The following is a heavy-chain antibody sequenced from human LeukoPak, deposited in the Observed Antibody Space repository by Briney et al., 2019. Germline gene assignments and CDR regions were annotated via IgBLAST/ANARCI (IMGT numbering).Heavy chain of an antibody. CDR1: GGSISSNNW. Sequence: SETLSLTCAVSGGSISSNNWWSWVRPPPGKGLEWIGEIYHSGTTHYNPSLKSRVTISVDKSKNQFYLKLRSVTAADTAVYYCSRSPSTILGVVISRFDCWGQGTLVTVSS. J-gene: IGHJ4*02. D-gene: IGHD3-3*01. V-gene: IGHV4-4*02. CDR3: SRSPSTILGVVISRFDC. CDR2: IYHSGTT.